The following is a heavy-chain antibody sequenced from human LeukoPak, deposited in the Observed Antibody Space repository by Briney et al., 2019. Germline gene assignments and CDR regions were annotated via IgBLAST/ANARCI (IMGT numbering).Heavy chain of an antibody. Sequence: ASVKVSCKAYGYTFTSYAMHWVRQAPGQRLEWMGWINAGNGNTEYSQKFRGRVTITRDTSASTAYMELSSLRSEDTAVYYCARDMGTDFWSGYSLPGGYWGQGTLVTVSS. D-gene: IGHD3-3*01. J-gene: IGHJ4*02. CDR2: INAGNGNT. V-gene: IGHV1-3*01. CDR1: GYTFTSYA. CDR3: ARDMGTDFWSGYSLPGGY.